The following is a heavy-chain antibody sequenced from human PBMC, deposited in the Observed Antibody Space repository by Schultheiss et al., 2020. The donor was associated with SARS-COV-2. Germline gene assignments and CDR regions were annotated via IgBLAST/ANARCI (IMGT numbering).Heavy chain of an antibody. J-gene: IGHJ6*02. V-gene: IGHV3-47*01. CDR3: AKSVGADFYYGMDV. CDR1: GFAFSSYA. D-gene: IGHD3-16*01. Sequence: GGSLRLSCAASGFAFSSYALHWVRRAPGKGLEWVSAIGTGGDTYYADSVMGRFTISRDNAKKSLYLQMNSLRVEDTALYYCAKSVGADFYYGMDVWGQGTTVTVAS. CDR2: IGTGGDT.